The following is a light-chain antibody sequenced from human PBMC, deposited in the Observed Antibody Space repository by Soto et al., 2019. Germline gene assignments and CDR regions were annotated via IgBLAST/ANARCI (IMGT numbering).Light chain of an antibody. V-gene: IGKV3-20*01. CDR1: QTVSITY. J-gene: IGKJ5*01. Sequence: PGESATLSCRASQTVSITYLTWYQQKPGQAPRLLIFGASKRATGIPDRFSGSGSGRDFTLTISRLEPEDFAVYYCQQYGGSPVTFGQGTRLEIK. CDR2: GAS. CDR3: QQYGGSPVT.